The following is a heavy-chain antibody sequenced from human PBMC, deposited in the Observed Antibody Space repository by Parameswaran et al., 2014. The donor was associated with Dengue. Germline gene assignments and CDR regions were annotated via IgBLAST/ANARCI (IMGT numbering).Heavy chain of an antibody. V-gene: IGHV1-46*04. CDR3: ARDATKRGMFTFGDVLTINYYGMDV. Sequence: WVRQAPGQGLEWLGVIHPSGGSTRYSEKLQGRVTMTRDTSTSTLYMEMSSLTSDDTAVYYCARDATKRGMFTFGDVLTINYYGMDVWGQGTTVTVSS. CDR2: IHPSGGST. J-gene: IGHJ6*02. D-gene: IGHD3-16*01.